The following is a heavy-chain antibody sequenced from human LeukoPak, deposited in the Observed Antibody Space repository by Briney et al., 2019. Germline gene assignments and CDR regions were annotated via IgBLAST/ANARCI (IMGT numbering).Heavy chain of an antibody. D-gene: IGHD6-13*01. J-gene: IGHJ4*02. CDR3: ARDPCSRSSCPLRY. Sequence: SETLSLTCGVSGGSLSGYYCNWIRQTSGKGLEWIGEINHSGTTNFDPSLRGRVAISVDRSNNQCSLRLTSVTAADTAVYYCARDPCSRSSCPLRYWGQGNQVTVSS. CDR1: GGSLSGYY. V-gene: IGHV4-34*01. CDR2: INHSGTT.